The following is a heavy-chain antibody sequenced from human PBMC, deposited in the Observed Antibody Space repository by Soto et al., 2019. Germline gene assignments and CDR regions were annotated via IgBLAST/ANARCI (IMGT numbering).Heavy chain of an antibody. Sequence: EVQLVESGGGLVQPGGCLRLSCAASGFTFSDYWMSWVRLSPGKGLEWVANIKHDGSDIRNVDSVKGRFTMSRDNAENSLYLQMSSLGAEDTAMYYCARDPYGNGYGAFDIWGQGTMVTVSS. J-gene: IGHJ3*02. V-gene: IGHV3-7*03. D-gene: IGHD3-22*01. CDR2: IKHDGSDI. CDR3: ARDPYGNGYGAFDI. CDR1: GFTFSDYW.